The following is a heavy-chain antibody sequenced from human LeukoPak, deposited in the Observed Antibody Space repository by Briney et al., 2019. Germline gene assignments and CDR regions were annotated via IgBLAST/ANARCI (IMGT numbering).Heavy chain of an antibody. D-gene: IGHD6-19*01. V-gene: IGHV3-64*01. Sequence: GGSLRLSCVDSGFTFSSYAMSWVRQAPGKGLEYVSAVSSNGGSTYYANSVKGRFTISRDNSKNTLYLQMGSLRAEDMAVYYCASGGYSSGWDAFDIWGQGTMVTVSS. CDR2: VSSNGGST. J-gene: IGHJ3*02. CDR1: GFTFSSYA. CDR3: ASGGYSSGWDAFDI.